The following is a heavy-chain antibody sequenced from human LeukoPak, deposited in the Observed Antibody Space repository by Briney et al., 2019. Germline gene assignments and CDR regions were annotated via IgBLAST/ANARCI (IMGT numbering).Heavy chain of an antibody. Sequence: GGSLRLSCAASGFTFSSHGMPWVRQAPGKGLEWVAVIWYDGSNKYYADSVKGRFTISRDNSKNTLYLQMNSLRAEDTAVYYCARDLGVATRRPYYYYGMDVWGQGTTVTVSS. CDR2: IWYDGSNK. J-gene: IGHJ6*02. CDR1: GFTFSSHG. V-gene: IGHV3-33*01. D-gene: IGHD5-12*01. CDR3: ARDLGVATRRPYYYYGMDV.